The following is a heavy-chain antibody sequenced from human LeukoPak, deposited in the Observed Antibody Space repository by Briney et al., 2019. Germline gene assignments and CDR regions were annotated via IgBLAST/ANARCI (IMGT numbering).Heavy chain of an antibody. D-gene: IGHD1-14*01. Sequence: GGSLRLSCAASGFTFSSYEMNWVRQAPGKGLEWVSYISSSGSTIYYADSVKGRFTISRDNAKNSLYLQMNSLRAEDTALYYCARGYENDAFDIWGQGTMVTVSP. V-gene: IGHV3-48*03. CDR2: ISSSGSTI. CDR1: GFTFSSYE. CDR3: ARGYENDAFDI. J-gene: IGHJ3*02.